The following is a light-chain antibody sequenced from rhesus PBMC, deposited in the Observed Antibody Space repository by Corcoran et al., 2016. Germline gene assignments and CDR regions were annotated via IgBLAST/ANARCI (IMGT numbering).Light chain of an antibody. CDR1: LSVNSN. J-gene: IGKJ4*01. V-gene: IGKV3-35*01. CDR3: QQESSRPLT. CDR2: DSS. Sequence: EIVMTQSPATLSLSPGERGTLSCRASLSVNSNLAWYQQNPGQAPRLLIYDSSNRATGIPDRFSGSGSGTDSTLTIRSLEPEDVGVYYCQQESSRPLTFGGGTKVEIK.